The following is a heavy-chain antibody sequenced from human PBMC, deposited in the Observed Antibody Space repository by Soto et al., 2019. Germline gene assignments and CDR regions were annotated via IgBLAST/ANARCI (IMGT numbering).Heavy chain of an antibody. CDR2: IWYDGSNK. J-gene: IGHJ6*02. Sequence: QVQLVESGGGVVQPGRSLRLSCAASGFTFSSYGMHWVRQAPGKGLEWVAVIWYDGSNKYYADSVKGRFTISRDNSKNTLYLQMNSLRAEDTAVYYCARDRITMVRGVIINFLYHYGMDVWGQGTTVTVSS. V-gene: IGHV3-33*01. D-gene: IGHD3-10*01. CDR3: ARDRITMVRGVIINFLYHYGMDV. CDR1: GFTFSSYG.